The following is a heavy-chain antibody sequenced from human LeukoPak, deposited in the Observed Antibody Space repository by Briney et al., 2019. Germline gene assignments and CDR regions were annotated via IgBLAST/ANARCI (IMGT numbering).Heavy chain of an antibody. CDR3: ARGVGYCSGGRCYFDY. CDR1: GGSISSGGYC. J-gene: IGHJ4*02. V-gene: IGHV4-31*03. D-gene: IGHD2-15*01. Sequence: PSETLSLTCTVSGGSISSGGYCWSWIRQHPGKGLEWIGYIYYSGGTYYNPSLKSRVTISVDTSKNQFSLRLSSVTAADTAVYYCARGVGYCSGGRCYFDYWGQGTLVTVSS. CDR2: IYYSGGT.